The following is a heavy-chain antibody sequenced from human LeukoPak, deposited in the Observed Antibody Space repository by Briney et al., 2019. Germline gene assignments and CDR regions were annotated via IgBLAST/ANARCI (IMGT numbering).Heavy chain of an antibody. Sequence: GASVKVSCKASGGTFSSYAISWVRQAPGQGLEWMGRIIPIPGIANYAQKFQGRVTITADKSTSTAYMELSSLRSEDTAVYYCARSGYQLLSGVYFDYWGQGTLVTVSS. CDR2: IIPIPGIA. J-gene: IGHJ4*02. CDR1: GGTFSSYA. D-gene: IGHD2-2*01. V-gene: IGHV1-69*04. CDR3: ARSGYQLLSGVYFDY.